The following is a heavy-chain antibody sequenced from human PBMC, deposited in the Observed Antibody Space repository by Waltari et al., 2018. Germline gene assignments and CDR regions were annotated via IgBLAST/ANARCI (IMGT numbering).Heavy chain of an antibody. J-gene: IGHJ6*02. CDR3: AKIGYCSSTSCYPYYGMDV. D-gene: IGHD2-2*01. CDR1: GYTFTGYY. Sequence: QVQLVQSGAEVKKPGASVKVSCKASGYTFTGYYMHWVRQAPGQGLEWMGWINPNRGGTNYAQKFQGRVTMTRETYISTAYMELSRLRSDDTAVYYCAKIGYCSSTSCYPYYGMDVWGQGTTVTVSS. V-gene: IGHV1-2*02. CDR2: INPNRGGT.